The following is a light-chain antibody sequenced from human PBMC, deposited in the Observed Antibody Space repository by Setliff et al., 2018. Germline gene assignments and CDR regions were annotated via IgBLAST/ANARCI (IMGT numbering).Light chain of an antibody. J-gene: IGLJ1*01. CDR1: SSNIGAGYD. V-gene: IGLV1-40*01. Sequence: SVLTQPPSVSGAPGQRVTISCTGSSSNIGAGYDVHWYQQLPGTAPKLLIYGNSNRPSGVPDRFSGSKSGTSASLAITGLQAEDEADYYCQSYDSSLSGRVFGTGTKV. CDR3: QSYDSSLSGRV. CDR2: GNS.